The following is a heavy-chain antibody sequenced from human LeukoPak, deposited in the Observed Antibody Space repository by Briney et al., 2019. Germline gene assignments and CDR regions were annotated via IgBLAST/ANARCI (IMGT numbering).Heavy chain of an antibody. D-gene: IGHD3-16*02. J-gene: IGHJ4*02. CDR1: GFIYSNFG. CDR3: ARAGSYDYVRGSYRYCDY. Sequence: GASVKVSCKASGFIYSNFGITWVRRAPGQGLEWVGWISADKGNTKYAQKFHGRVTMTTETSTSTAYMELRSLRSDDTAVYYCARAGSYDYVRGSYRYCDYWGQGSLVTVSS. CDR2: ISADKGNT. V-gene: IGHV1-18*01.